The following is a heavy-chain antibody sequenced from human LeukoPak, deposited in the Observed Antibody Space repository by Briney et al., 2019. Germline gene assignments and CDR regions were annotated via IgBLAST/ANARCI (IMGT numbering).Heavy chain of an antibody. D-gene: IGHD3-10*01. J-gene: IGHJ5*02. CDR3: ARQALWFGRTGWFDP. Sequence: PSETLSLTCTVSVGSISRSSYYWGWIRQPPGKGLEWIGSIYYSGSTYYNPSLKSRVTISVDTSKNQFSLKLSSVTAADTAVYYCARQALWFGRTGWFDPWGQGTLVTVSS. CDR1: VGSISRSSYY. CDR2: IYYSGST. V-gene: IGHV4-39*01.